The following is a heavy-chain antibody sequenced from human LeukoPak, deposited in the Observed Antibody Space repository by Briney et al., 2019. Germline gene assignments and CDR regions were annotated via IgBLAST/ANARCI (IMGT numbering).Heavy chain of an antibody. V-gene: IGHV4-61*02. CDR1: GGSISSGSYY. Sequence: SETLSLTCTVSGGSISSGSYYWSWIRQPAGKGLEWIGRIYTSGSTNYNPSLKSRVTISVDTSKNQFSLKLSPVTAADTAVYYCARDFWNWGQGTLVTVSS. D-gene: IGHD3-3*01. CDR3: ARDFWN. J-gene: IGHJ4*02. CDR2: IYTSGST.